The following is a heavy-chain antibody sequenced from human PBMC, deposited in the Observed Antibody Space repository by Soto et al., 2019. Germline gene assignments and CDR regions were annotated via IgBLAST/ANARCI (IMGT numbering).Heavy chain of an antibody. V-gene: IGHV3-64D*08. Sequence: PGGSLRLSCSASGFTFSSYAMHWVRQAPGKGLEYVSAISSNGGSTYYADSVKGRFTISRDNSKNTLYLQMSSLRAEDTAVYYCVKGSYCGGDCYGGYYYYVMDGWGQGTTVTVSS. J-gene: IGHJ6*02. D-gene: IGHD2-21*02. CDR2: ISSNGGST. CDR1: GFTFSSYA. CDR3: VKGSYCGGDCYGGYYYYVMDG.